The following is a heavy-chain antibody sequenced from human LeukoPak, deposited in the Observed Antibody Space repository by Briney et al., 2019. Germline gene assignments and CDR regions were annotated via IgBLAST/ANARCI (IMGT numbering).Heavy chain of an antibody. J-gene: IGHJ4*02. CDR3: ARDGRATDY. Sequence: PGGSLRLSCAASGFTFSSYSMNWVRQAPGKGLEWVSSISSSSSYIYSADSVKGRFTISRDNAKNSLYLQMNSLRVEDTAVYYCARDGRATDYWGQGTLVTVSS. CDR1: GFTFSSYS. CDR2: ISSSSSYI. V-gene: IGHV3-21*01.